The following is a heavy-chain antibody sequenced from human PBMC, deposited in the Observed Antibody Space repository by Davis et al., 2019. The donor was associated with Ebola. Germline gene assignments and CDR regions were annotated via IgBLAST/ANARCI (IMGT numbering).Heavy chain of an antibody. D-gene: IGHD3-22*01. CDR2: MNPNSGNT. CDR3: ARETDSSGYYNLDY. Sequence: AASVKVSCKASGYTFTSYDVSWVRQAAGQGPEWMGWMNPNSGNTNYAQKLQGRVTMTTDTSTSTAYMELRSLRSDDTAVYYCARETDSSGYYNLDYWGQGTLVTVSS. V-gene: IGHV1-18*01. J-gene: IGHJ4*02. CDR1: GYTFTSYD.